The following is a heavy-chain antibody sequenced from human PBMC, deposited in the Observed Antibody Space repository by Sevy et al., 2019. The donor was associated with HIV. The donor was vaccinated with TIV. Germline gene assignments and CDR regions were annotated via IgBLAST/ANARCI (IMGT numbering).Heavy chain of an antibody. CDR1: GYTFTTYR. Sequence: ASVKVSCKISGYTFTTYRITWVRQAPGQGLEWMGWISPHNGDTNYAQKLQDRITMITETSTNTAYMELRSLRSDDTGFYYCARAYCSAGSCYSLAYWGQGTLVTVSS. V-gene: IGHV1-18*01. D-gene: IGHD2-15*01. J-gene: IGHJ4*02. CDR2: ISPHNGDT. CDR3: ARAYCSAGSCYSLAY.